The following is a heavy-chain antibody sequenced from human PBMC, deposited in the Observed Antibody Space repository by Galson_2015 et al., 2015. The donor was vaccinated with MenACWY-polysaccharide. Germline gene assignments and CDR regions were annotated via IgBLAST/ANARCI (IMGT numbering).Heavy chain of an antibody. CDR1: GFTFGSYA. J-gene: IGHJ6*03. CDR2: ISSDGKNA. Sequence: SLRLSCAASGFTFGSYAIHWARQAPGKGLEWVALISSDGKNAYYADSVRGRFTISRDNSKKTVSLEMNSLRNDDTAVYFCARDACSSVNCYSYFFYYMDVWGKGTTVGVSS. D-gene: IGHD2-2*01. CDR3: ARDACSSVNCYSYFFYYMDV. V-gene: IGHV3-33*08.